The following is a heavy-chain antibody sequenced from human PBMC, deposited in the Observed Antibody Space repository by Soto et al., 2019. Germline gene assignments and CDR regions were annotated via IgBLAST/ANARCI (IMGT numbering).Heavy chain of an antibody. Sequence: QVQLVQSGAEVKKPGSSVKVSCKASGGTFSSYAISWVRQSPGQGLEWMGGIIPIFGTANYAQKFQGRVTSTADESTSTAYMELSSLRSEDTAVYYCARGEYSYANGAYCYGMDVWGQGPTVTVSS. V-gene: IGHV1-69*01. CDR3: ARGEYSYANGAYCYGMDV. CDR1: GGTFSSYA. CDR2: IIPIFGTA. J-gene: IGHJ6*02. D-gene: IGHD5-18*01.